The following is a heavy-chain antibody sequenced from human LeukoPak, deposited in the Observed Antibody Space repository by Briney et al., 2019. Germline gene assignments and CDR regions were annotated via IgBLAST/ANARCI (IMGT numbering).Heavy chain of an antibody. Sequence: GGSLRLSCAASGFPFSSFDMNWVRQAPGKGLEWVSYISSSGRAIYYADSVEGRFTISRDNAKNSLYLQMNSLRAEDTAVYFCVRADYWGQGTLVTVPS. CDR1: GFPFSSFD. V-gene: IGHV3-48*03. J-gene: IGHJ4*02. CDR3: VRADY. CDR2: ISSSGRAI.